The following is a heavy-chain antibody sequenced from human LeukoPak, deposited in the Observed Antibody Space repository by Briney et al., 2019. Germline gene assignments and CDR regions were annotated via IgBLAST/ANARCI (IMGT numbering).Heavy chain of an antibody. J-gene: IGHJ4*02. Sequence: ASVKVSCKVSGYTLTELSMHWVRPAPGKGLEWMGGFDTEDGETIYAQKFQGRVTMTEDTSTDTAYMELSSLRSEDTAVYYCATHHGQRYFDWQDYWGQGTLVTVSS. V-gene: IGHV1-24*01. CDR2: FDTEDGET. CDR3: ATHHGQRYFDWQDY. D-gene: IGHD3-9*01. CDR1: GYTLTELS.